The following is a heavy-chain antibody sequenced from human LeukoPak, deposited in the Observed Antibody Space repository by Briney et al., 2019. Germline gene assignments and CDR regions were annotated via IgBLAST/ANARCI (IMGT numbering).Heavy chain of an antibody. CDR2: IIPIFGTA. CDR3: ASSSRGVTQRYDY. J-gene: IGHJ4*02. D-gene: IGHD4-23*01. CDR1: GGTFSSYA. Sequence: ASVKVSCKASGGTFSSYAISWVRQAPGQGLEWMGGIIPIFGTANYAQKFQGRVTITTDESTSTAYMELSSLRSEDTAVYYCASSSRGVTQRYDYWGQGTPVTVSS. V-gene: IGHV1-69*05.